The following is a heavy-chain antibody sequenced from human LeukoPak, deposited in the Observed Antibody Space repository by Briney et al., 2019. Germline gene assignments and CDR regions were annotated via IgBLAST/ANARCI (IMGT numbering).Heavy chain of an antibody. V-gene: IGHV3-73*01. D-gene: IGHD4-17*01. CDR2: IRSKANSYAT. CDR3: TRPDDYGDY. Sequence: GGSLRLSCAASGFTFSGSAMHWGRQASGKGLEWVGRIRSKANSYATAYAASVKGRFAISRDDSKNTAYLQMNSLKTEDTAVYYCTRPDDYGDYWGQGLLVTVSS. J-gene: IGHJ4*02. CDR1: GFTFSGSA.